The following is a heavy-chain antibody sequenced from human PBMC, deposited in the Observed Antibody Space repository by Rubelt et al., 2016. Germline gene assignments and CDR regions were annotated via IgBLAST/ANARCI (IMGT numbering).Heavy chain of an antibody. CDR2: IYWTDDK. CDR3: AHGEWELFVGWWFDP. D-gene: IGHD1-26*01. Sequence: ITLKESGPTLVKPTQTLTLTCTFSGFSLSTRGVGVGWIRQPPGKALEWLALIYWTDDKRYSTSLKSRLTIIKDTSKNQVVLRMTNMDRTDTATYYCAHGEWELFVGWWFDPWGQGTLVTVPP. CDR1: GFSLSTRGVG. J-gene: IGHJ5*02. V-gene: IGHV2-5*01.